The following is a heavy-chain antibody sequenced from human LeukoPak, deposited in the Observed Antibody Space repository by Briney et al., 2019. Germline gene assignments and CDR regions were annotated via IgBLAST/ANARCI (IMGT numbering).Heavy chain of an antibody. Sequence: GGSLRLSCVVSGFTLSSDWMSWVRQAPGKGLEWVALINPDGNERYYVDSVKGRFTISRDNARNSLYLQMDSLRDDDTAMYFCTRDLAAVPGPRMDVWGQGTTVTVSS. CDR2: INPDGNER. CDR1: GFTLSSDW. D-gene: IGHD6-19*01. CDR3: TRDLAAVPGPRMDV. V-gene: IGHV3-7*03. J-gene: IGHJ6*02.